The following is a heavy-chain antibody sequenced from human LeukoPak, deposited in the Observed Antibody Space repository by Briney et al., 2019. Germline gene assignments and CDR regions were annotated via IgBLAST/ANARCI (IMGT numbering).Heavy chain of an antibody. CDR3: ARDFGYDSSGYYDY. Sequence: GGSLRLSCAASGFTFSSYWMHWVRQAPGKGLEWVAVIWYDGSNKYYADSVKGRFTISRDNSKNTLYLQMNSLRAEDTAVYYCARDFGYDSSGYYDYWGQGTLVTVSS. CDR2: IWYDGSNK. CDR1: GFTFSSYW. J-gene: IGHJ4*02. D-gene: IGHD3-22*01. V-gene: IGHV3-33*08.